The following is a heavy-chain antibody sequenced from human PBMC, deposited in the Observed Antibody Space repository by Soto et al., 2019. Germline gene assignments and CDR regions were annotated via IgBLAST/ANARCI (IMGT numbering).Heavy chain of an antibody. CDR2: ISAYNGNT. V-gene: IGHV1-18*01. CDR1: GYTFTSYG. Sequence: ASVKVSCKASGYTFTSYGISWVRQAPGQGLEWMGWISAYNGNTNYAQKLQGRVTMTTDTSTSTAYMELRSLRSDDTAVYYCARDITIFGVVREFQHWGQGTLVTVSS. J-gene: IGHJ1*01. D-gene: IGHD3-3*01. CDR3: ARDITIFGVVREFQH.